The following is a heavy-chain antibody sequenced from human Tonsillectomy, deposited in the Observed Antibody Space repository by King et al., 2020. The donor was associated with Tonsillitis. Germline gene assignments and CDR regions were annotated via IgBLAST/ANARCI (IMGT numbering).Heavy chain of an antibody. D-gene: IGHD6-19*01. CDR1: GYTFTDYY. Sequence: VQLVESGAEVKKPGASVKVSCKASGYTFTDYYMHWVRQAPGQGLEWMGGNNPNSGAPNYAQKFKDWVNMTRDTSINTAYMELSRLKSDDTAVYYCAKNGLGWYYYMDVWGKGTTVTVSS. V-gene: IGHV1-2*04. CDR2: NNPNSGAP. CDR3: AKNGLGWYYYMDV. J-gene: IGHJ6*03.